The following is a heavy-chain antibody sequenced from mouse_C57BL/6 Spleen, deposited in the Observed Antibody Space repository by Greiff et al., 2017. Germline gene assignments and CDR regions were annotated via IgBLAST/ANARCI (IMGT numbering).Heavy chain of an antibody. D-gene: IGHD3-2*02. CDR3: ARRRDSSSYYAMDY. CDR1: GYTFTDYY. Sequence: QVQLQQSGAELVRPGASVKLSCKASGYTFTDYYINWVKQRPGQGLEWIARIYPGSGNTYYNEKFKGKATLTAEKSSSTAYMQLSSLTSEDSAVYFCARRRDSSSYYAMDYWGQGTSVTVSS. J-gene: IGHJ4*01. V-gene: IGHV1-76*01. CDR2: IYPGSGNT.